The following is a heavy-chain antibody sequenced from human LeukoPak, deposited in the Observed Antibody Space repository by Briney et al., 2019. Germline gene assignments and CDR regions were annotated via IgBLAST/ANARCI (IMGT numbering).Heavy chain of an antibody. V-gene: IGHV3-7*01. Sequence: GGSLRLSCAASGFTFSSYWMSWVRQAPGKGLEWVANIKQDGSEKYYVDSVKGRFTISRDNAKNSLYLQMNSLRAEDTAVYYCARDAGRAAPKPLPFDYWGQGTLVTVSS. CDR3: ARDAGRAAPKPLPFDY. J-gene: IGHJ4*02. CDR1: GFTFSSYW. CDR2: IKQDGSEK.